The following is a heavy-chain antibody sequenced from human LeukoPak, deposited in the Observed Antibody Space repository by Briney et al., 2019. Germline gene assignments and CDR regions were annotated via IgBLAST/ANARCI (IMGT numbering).Heavy chain of an antibody. CDR1: GFTFSRYW. D-gene: IGHD6-13*01. J-gene: IGHJ4*02. V-gene: IGHV3-7*01. CDR2: IKQDGSEK. Sequence: GGCLRLSCAASGFTFSRYWMSWVRQAPGKGREWVGNIKQDGSEKYYVDSVKGGFTISRDNAKNSLYLQMNSLSAEDTAVYYCAADYSSSWYPGDYWGQGTLVTVSS. CDR3: AADYSSSWYPGDY.